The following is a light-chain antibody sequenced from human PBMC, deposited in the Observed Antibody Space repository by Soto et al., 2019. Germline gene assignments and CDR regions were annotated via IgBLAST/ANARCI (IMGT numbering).Light chain of an antibody. Sequence: SYELTQPPAVSQSPGQTARITCSGDALPKQFAHWYQQKAGQAPVILIYNDTERPSGIPERFSGSSSGTTVTLTISGLQAEDEADYYCQSTDSSGSSVVFGGGTKLTVL. CDR1: ALPKQF. V-gene: IGLV3-25*03. CDR3: QSTDSSGSSVV. CDR2: NDT. J-gene: IGLJ2*01.